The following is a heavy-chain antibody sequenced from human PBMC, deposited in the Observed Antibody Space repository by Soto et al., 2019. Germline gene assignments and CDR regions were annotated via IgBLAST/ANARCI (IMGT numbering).Heavy chain of an antibody. D-gene: IGHD1-1*01. CDR1: GFTFSAYW. J-gene: IGHJ4*02. V-gene: IGHV3-74*01. CDR2: ISDDGSTT. CDR3: TRGPRVSSTGTGAH. Sequence: GGSLRLSCEVSGFTFSAYWMHWVRQVPGKGLIWVSRISDDGSTTTYADSVKGRFTISRDNAKNTLYLQMNSLRADDTGLYYCTRGPRVSSTGTGAHWGQGTLVTVSS.